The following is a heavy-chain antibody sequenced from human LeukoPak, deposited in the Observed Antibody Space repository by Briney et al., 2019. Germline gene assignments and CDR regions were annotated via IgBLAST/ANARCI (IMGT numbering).Heavy chain of an antibody. Sequence: PGGSLRLSCAASGFTFSSYAMSWVRQAPGKGLEWVSAISGSGESTFCADSVKGRFTISRDNSKNSLFLQMNSLRAEDTALYYCAKDLPAVAYLHGAFDFWGQGTMVTVSS. CDR3: AKDLPAVAYLHGAFDF. CDR1: GFTFSSYA. D-gene: IGHD6-19*01. J-gene: IGHJ3*01. CDR2: ISGSGEST. V-gene: IGHV3-23*01.